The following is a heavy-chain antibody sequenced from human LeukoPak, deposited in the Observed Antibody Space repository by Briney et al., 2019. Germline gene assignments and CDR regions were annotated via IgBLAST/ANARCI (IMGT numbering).Heavy chain of an antibody. CDR1: GYSFTGHY. J-gene: IGHJ5*02. Sequence: GASVKVSCEASGYSFTGHYLHWVRQAPGQGLEWMGWINPKTGDKTYAQKFQGRVTMTWDTSITTAYMELSSLRSDDTAVYYGARAYEYGWFDPWGQGTQVTVSS. D-gene: IGHD4/OR15-4a*01. CDR2: INPKTGDK. CDR3: ARAYEYGWFDP. V-gene: IGHV1-2*02.